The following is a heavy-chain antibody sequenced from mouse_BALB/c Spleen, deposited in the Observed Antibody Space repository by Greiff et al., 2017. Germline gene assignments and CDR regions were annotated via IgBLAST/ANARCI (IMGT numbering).Heavy chain of an antibody. D-gene: IGHD1-1*01. CDR2: ISSGGST. CDR3: ARGYYGSTFAY. CDR1: GFTFSSYA. V-gene: IGHV5-6-5*01. J-gene: IGHJ3*01. Sequence: EVKLVESGGGLVKPGGSLKLSCAASGFTFSSYAMSWVRQTPEKRLEWVASISSGGSTYYPDSVKGRFTISRDNARNILYLQMSSLRSEDTAMYYCARGYYGSTFAYWGQGTLVTVSA.